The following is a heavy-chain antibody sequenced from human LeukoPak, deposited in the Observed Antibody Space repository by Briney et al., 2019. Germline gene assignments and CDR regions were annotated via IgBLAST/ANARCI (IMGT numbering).Heavy chain of an antibody. J-gene: IGHJ5*02. CDR2: INHSGST. V-gene: IGHV4-34*09. CDR1: GGSFSGYY. Sequence: SETLSLTCAVYGGSFSGYYWSWIRQPPGKGLEWIGEINHSGSTNYNPSLKSRVTISVDTSKNQFSLKLSSVTAADTAVYYCARVLELGSVNWFDPWGQGALVTVSS. CDR3: ARVLELGSVNWFDP. D-gene: IGHD1-7*01.